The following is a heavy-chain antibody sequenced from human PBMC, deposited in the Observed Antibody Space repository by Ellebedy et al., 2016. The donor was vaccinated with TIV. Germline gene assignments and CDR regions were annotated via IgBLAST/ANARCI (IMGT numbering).Heavy chain of an antibody. CDR1: GFTFSNYW. V-gene: IGHV3-74*03. J-gene: IGHJ4*02. D-gene: IGHD6-19*01. CDR3: ARLLDGSGGYWGFDY. Sequence: PGGSLRLSCAASGFTFSNYWMHWVRQAPGEGLVWVSRIDGDGTYTKYADSVRGRFTISRDNGKNTLYLLMNSLRVDDTAMYYCARLLDGSGGYWGFDYWGQGTLVTVSS. CDR2: IDGDGTYT.